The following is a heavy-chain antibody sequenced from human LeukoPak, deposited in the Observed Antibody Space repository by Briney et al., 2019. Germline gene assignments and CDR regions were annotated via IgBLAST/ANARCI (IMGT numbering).Heavy chain of an antibody. Sequence: PGGSLRLSCAASGFTFSSYAMSWVRQPPGKGLEWIGNNYYSGRTYYNPSLKSRVTISVDTSKNQFSLKLSSVTAADTAIYYCARVSATSYAGFGFDYWGQGTLVTVSS. CDR2: NYYSGRT. CDR1: GFTFSSYA. J-gene: IGHJ4*02. CDR3: ARVSATSYAGFGFDY. V-gene: IGHV4-39*07. D-gene: IGHD2-2*01.